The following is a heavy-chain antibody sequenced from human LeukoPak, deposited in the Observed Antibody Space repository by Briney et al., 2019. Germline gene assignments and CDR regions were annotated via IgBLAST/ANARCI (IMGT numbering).Heavy chain of an antibody. D-gene: IGHD2-2*03. CDR3: AREGYGYCSSTSCYERVNWFDP. CDR2: INHSGST. V-gene: IGHV4-34*01. CDR1: GGSFSGYY. J-gene: IGHJ5*02. Sequence: SETLSLTCAVYGGSFSGYYWSWIRPPPGKGLEWIGEINHSGSTNYNPSLKSRVTISLDTSKNQFSLKLSSVTAADTAVYYCAREGYGYCSSTSCYERVNWFDPWGQGTLVTVSS.